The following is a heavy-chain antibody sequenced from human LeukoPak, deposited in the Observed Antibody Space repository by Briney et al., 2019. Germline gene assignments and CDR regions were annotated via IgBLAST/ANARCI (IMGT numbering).Heavy chain of an antibody. CDR1: GGSISSCY. D-gene: IGHD3-10*01. CDR2: VYYSGST. V-gene: IGHV4-59*01. CDR3: ARDGYGSGSYYNGYYSYYMDV. Sequence: KSSETLSLACTVSGGSISSCYWSWIRQPPGKGLEWIGYVYYSGSTSYNPSLKSRVTISVDTSKNQFSLKLRSVTAADTAVYYCARDGYGSGSYYNGYYSYYMDVWGKGTTVTVSS. J-gene: IGHJ6*03.